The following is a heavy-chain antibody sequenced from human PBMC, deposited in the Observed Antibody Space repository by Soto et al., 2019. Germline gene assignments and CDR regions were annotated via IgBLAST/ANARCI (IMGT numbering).Heavy chain of an antibody. CDR2: INPNSGGT. CDR1: GYTFTGYY. V-gene: IGHV1-2*04. J-gene: IGHJ6*02. D-gene: IGHD2-2*01. Sequence: ASVKVPCKASGYTFTGYYMHWVRQAPGQGLEWMGWINPNSGGTNYAQKFQGWVTMTRDTSISTAYMELSRLRSDDTAVYYCARDRVVVVPAAYYYYGMDVWGQGTTVTVSS. CDR3: ARDRVVVVPAAYYYYGMDV.